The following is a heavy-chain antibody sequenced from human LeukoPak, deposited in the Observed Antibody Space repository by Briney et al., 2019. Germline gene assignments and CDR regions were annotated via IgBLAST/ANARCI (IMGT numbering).Heavy chain of an antibody. J-gene: IGHJ3*02. Sequence: SETLSLTCTVAGGSISSYYWSSVRQPPGKGLEWIGSIYYSGGTNYNPSLKSGFTISVDTSKNQFSLKLSSVTAADTAVYYCARRGRSGFSGSYFGRTPSAFDIWGQGTMVTVSS. V-gene: IGHV4-59*08. CDR1: GGSISSYY. CDR3: ARRGRSGFSGSYFGRTPSAFDI. CDR2: IYYSGGT. D-gene: IGHD1-26*01.